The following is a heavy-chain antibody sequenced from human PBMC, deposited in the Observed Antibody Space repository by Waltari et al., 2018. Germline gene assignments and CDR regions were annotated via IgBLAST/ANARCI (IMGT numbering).Heavy chain of an antibody. CDR1: GFSLSNARMG. Sequence: QVTLKESGPVLVKPTETLTLTCTVSGFSLSNARMGVSWIRQPPGKALEWLAHSFSNDEKSYSTSLKSRLTISKDTSKSQVVLTMTNMDPVDTATYYCARYRAAAGTTYWYYYYGMDVWGQGTTVTVSS. CDR3: ARYRAAAGTTYWYYYYGMDV. J-gene: IGHJ6*02. CDR2: SFSNDEK. V-gene: IGHV2-26*01. D-gene: IGHD6-13*01.